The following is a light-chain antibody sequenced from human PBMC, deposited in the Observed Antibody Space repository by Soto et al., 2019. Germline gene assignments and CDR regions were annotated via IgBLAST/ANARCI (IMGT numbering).Light chain of an antibody. CDR3: MQALQTPPT. J-gene: IGKJ2*01. V-gene: IGKV2-28*01. Sequence: DIVMTQSPLSLPVTPGEPASISCRSSQSLLHSNGYNYLDWYLQKPGQSPQLLIYLGSNRASGVPDRFSGSGSRTDFTLKISRVEAEDVGVYYCMQALQTPPTFGQGTKLELK. CDR1: QSLLHSNGYNY. CDR2: LGS.